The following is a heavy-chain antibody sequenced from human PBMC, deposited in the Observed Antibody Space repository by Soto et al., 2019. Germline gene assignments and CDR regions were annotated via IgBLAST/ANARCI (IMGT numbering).Heavy chain of an antibody. CDR2: IWYDGSNK. CDR3: AKDHRSSGSGSYSEFDY. D-gene: IGHD3-10*01. J-gene: IGHJ4*02. V-gene: IGHV3-33*06. Sequence: PGGSLRLSCAASGFTFSSYGMHWVRQAPGKGLEWVAVIWYDGSNKYYADSVKGRFTISRDSSKNTLYLQMNSLRAEDTAVYYCAKDHRSSGSGSYSEFDYWGQGTLVTVSS. CDR1: GFTFSSYG.